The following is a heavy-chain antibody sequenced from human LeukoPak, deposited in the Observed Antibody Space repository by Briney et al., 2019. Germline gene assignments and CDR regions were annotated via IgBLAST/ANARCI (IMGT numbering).Heavy chain of an antibody. V-gene: IGHV1-2*02. D-gene: IGHD3-22*01. Sequence: ASVKVSCKASGYTFSSYGISWVRQAPGQGLEWMGWINPNSGGTNYAQKFQGRVTMTRDTSISTAYMELSRLRSDDTAVYYCAAYDSSGYYYFDYWGQGTLVTVSS. CDR1: GYTFSSYG. CDR2: INPNSGGT. CDR3: AAYDSSGYYYFDY. J-gene: IGHJ4*02.